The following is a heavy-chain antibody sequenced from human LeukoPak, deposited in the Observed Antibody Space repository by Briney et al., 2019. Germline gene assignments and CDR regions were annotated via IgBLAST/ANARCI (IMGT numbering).Heavy chain of an antibody. Sequence: SETLSLTCSVSGDSINNYYWSWIRQPPGKGLEWIGYIYYSGSTNYNPSLKSRLTISVDTSKNQFPLKLGSVTAADTAVYYCARLTKRNDPFAIWGQGTMVTVSS. CDR2: IYYSGST. CDR1: GDSINNYY. V-gene: IGHV4-59*01. CDR3: ARLTKRNDPFAI. J-gene: IGHJ3*02. D-gene: IGHD1-14*01.